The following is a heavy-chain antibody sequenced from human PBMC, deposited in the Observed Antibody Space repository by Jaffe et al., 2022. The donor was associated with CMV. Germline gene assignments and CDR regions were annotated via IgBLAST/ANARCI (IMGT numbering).Heavy chain of an antibody. J-gene: IGHJ3*02. V-gene: IGHV3-21*01. CDR2: ISSSSSYI. CDR1: GFTFSSYS. CDR3: ARDDNWNGAFDI. D-gene: IGHD1-1*01. Sequence: EVQLVESGGGLVKPGGSLRLSCAASGFTFSSYSMNWVRQAPGKGLEWVSSISSSSSYIYYADSVKGRFTISRDNAKNSLYLQMNSLRAEDTAVYYCARDDNWNGAFDIWGQGTMVTVSS.